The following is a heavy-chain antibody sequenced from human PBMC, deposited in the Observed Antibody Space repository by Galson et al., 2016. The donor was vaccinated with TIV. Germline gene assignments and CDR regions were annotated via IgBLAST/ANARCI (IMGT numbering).Heavy chain of an antibody. Sequence: SVKVSCKASRNTFTSYDISWVRRAPGQGLEWMGWMHPNSDNGGSAQKFQGRVSMTRNISISTVYMELSSLKSEDTAVYYCATVHSGGGFFYFYYMDVWGEGTTVTVSS. D-gene: IGHD3-3*01. CDR3: ATVHSGGGFFYFYYMDV. CDR1: RNTFTSYD. V-gene: IGHV1-8*01. J-gene: IGHJ6*03. CDR2: MHPNSDNG.